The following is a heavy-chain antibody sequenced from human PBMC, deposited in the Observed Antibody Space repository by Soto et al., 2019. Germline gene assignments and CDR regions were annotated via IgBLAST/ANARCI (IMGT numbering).Heavy chain of an antibody. V-gene: IGHV4-30-4*01. CDR2: IYYSGST. D-gene: IGHD3-16*01. Sequence: PSETLSLTGTVSGGSISSGDYYWSWTRQPPGKGLEWIGYIYYSGSTYYNPSLKSRVTISVDTSKNQFSLKLSSVTAADTAVYYCARVSLTTGAFDIWGQRTMVTV. CDR3: ARVSLTTGAFDI. CDR1: GGSISSGDYY. J-gene: IGHJ3*02.